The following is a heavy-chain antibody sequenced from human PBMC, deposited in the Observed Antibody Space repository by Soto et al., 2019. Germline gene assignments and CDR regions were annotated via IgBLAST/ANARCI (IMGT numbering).Heavy chain of an antibody. CDR3: ERGRVNTALGQ. Sequence: QINLVQSGXXXXXXGASVKVSCKASGYTFSNYGIHWVRQAPGQGLEWMGWISGYNGNTNSAPRFQDRVTMTTDTSTSTADMELTGLRLDDTAVYYCERGRVNTALGQWGQGTLVTVSS. CDR2: ISGYNGNT. J-gene: IGHJ1*01. V-gene: IGHV1-18*01. CDR1: GYTFSNYG. D-gene: IGHD5-18*01.